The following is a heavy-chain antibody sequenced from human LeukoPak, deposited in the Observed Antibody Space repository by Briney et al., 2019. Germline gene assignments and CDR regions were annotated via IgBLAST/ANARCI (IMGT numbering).Heavy chain of an antibody. J-gene: IGHJ4*02. D-gene: IGHD2-2*01. V-gene: IGHV3-48*03. CDR2: ISSSANIV. CDR3: AREGCSSTSCYDY. CDR1: GFTFSNYE. Sequence: GGSLRLSCAASGFTFSNYEMNWVRQAPGKGLEGFAYISSSANIVYYADSVKGRFTISRDNAKNSLYLQMNSLRAEDAAVYYSAREGCSSTSCYDYWGQGSLVTVSS.